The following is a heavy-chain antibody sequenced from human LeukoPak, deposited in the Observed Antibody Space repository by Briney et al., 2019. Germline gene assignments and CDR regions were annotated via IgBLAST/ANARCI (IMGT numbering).Heavy chain of an antibody. Sequence: PSETLSLTCTVSGGSISSSSYYWGWIRQPPGKGLEWIGSIYYSGSTYYNPSLKSRVTISVDTSKNQFSLKLSSVTAADTAVYYCARTITFWQPAQDYWGQGTLVTVSS. J-gene: IGHJ4*02. V-gene: IGHV4-39*01. CDR3: ARTITFWQPAQDY. D-gene: IGHD3-16*01. CDR1: GGSISSSSYY. CDR2: IYYSGST.